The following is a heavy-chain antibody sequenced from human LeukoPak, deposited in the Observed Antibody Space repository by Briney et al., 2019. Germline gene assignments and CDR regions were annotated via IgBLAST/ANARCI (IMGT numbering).Heavy chain of an antibody. CDR3: ARALPSSSDPFDY. CDR1: GGSFSGYY. CDR2: INHSGST. Sequence: SETLPLTCAVYGGSFSGYYWSWIRQPPGKGPEWIGEINHSGSTNYNPSLKSRVTISVDTSKNQFSLKLSSVTAADTAVYYCARALPSSSDPFDYWGQGTLVTVSS. D-gene: IGHD6-6*01. V-gene: IGHV4-34*01. J-gene: IGHJ4*02.